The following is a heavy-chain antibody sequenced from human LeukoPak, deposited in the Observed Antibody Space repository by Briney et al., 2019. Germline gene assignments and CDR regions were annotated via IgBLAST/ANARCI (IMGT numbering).Heavy chain of an antibody. CDR3: ARSGSSDYYQSLDY. CDR2: TYYRSKWFN. CDR1: GDSVSNKSAT. V-gene: IGHV6-1*01. D-gene: IGHD3-22*01. J-gene: IGHJ4*02. Sequence: SQTLSLTCAISGDSVSNKSATRNWIRQSPSRGLEWLGRTYYRSKWFNDYAVSVKSRITINPDTSKNQFSLQLNSVTPEDTAVYYCARSGSSDYYQSLDYWGQGTLVTVSS.